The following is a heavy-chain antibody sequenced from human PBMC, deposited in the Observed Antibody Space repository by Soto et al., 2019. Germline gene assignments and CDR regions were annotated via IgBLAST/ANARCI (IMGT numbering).Heavy chain of an antibody. Sequence: RESLKISCKGSGYSFTSYWIGWVRQMPGKGLEWMGIIYPGDSDTRYSPSFQGQVTISADKSISTAYLQWSSLKASDTAMYYCARQGSGPNYYYGMEVWGQGTTVTVSS. CDR2: IYPGDSDT. V-gene: IGHV5-51*01. CDR1: GYSFTSYW. J-gene: IGHJ6*02. CDR3: ARQGSGPNYYYGMEV. D-gene: IGHD6-19*01.